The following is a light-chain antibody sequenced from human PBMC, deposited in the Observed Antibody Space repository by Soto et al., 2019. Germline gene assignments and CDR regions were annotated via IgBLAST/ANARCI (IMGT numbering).Light chain of an antibody. V-gene: IGKV3-20*01. J-gene: IGKJ2*01. CDR1: QSVSSSY. CDR3: QQYGSSPLYT. CDR2: GAS. Sequence: ESVLTQSPGTLSLSPGERATLSCRASQSVSSSYLAWYQQKPGQSPRLLIYGASSSATSIPDRFSGSGSGTDFTLTISRLEPEDFAEYYCQQYGSSPLYTFGQGTKLEIK.